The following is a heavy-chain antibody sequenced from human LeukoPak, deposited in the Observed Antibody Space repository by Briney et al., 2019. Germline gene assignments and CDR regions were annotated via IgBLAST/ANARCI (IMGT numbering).Heavy chain of an antibody. Sequence: ASVKVSCKVSGYTLTELSMHWVRQAHGKGLEWMGGFDPEDGETIYAQKFQGRVTMTEDTSTDTAYMELSSLRSEDTAVYYCASSSGWPHYYYYYGMDVWGQGTTVTVSS. J-gene: IGHJ6*02. V-gene: IGHV1-24*01. CDR2: FDPEDGET. D-gene: IGHD6-19*01. CDR3: ASSSGWPHYYYYYGMDV. CDR1: GYTLTELS.